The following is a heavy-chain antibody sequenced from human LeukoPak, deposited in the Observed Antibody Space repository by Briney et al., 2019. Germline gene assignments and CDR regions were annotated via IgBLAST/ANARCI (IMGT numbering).Heavy chain of an antibody. Sequence: GASVTVSCKASGGTFSSYAISWVRQAPGQGLEWTGGIIPIFGTANYAQKFQGRVTITTDESTSTAYMELSSLRSEDTAVYYCARTYYYDSSGYLYYFDYWGQGTLVTVSS. CDR2: IIPIFGTA. CDR1: GGTFSSYA. V-gene: IGHV1-69*05. J-gene: IGHJ4*02. D-gene: IGHD3-22*01. CDR3: ARTYYYDSSGYLYYFDY.